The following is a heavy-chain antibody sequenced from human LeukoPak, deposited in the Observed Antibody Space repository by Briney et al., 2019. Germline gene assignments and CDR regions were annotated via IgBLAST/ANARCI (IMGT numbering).Heavy chain of an antibody. CDR1: GYSFTNYW. J-gene: IGHJ4*02. D-gene: IGHD2-2*03. Sequence: GESLKISCKGSGYSFTNYWIGWVRQMPGKGLEWVGMIYPGDPDTRYSPSFKDQVTISADKSITTAYLQWSSLKASGTAMYYCARSLDTTVAPTAFDHWGQGTLVAVSS. V-gene: IGHV5-51*01. CDR3: ARSLDTTVAPTAFDH. CDR2: IYPGDPDT.